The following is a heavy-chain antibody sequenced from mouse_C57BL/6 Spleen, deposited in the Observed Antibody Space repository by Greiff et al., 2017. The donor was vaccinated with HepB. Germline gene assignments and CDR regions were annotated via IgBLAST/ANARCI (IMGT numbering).Heavy chain of an antibody. CDR1: GYTFTSYW. CDR2: IDPSDSYT. CDR3: ARSPRDYAMDY. V-gene: IGHV1-50*01. Sequence: VQLQQPGAELVKPGASVKLSCKASGYTFTSYWMQWVKQRPGQGLEWIGEIDPSDSYTNYNQKFKGKATLTVDTSSSTAYMQLSSLTSEDSAVYYCARSPRDYAMDYWGQGTSVTVSS. D-gene: IGHD3-3*01. J-gene: IGHJ4*01.